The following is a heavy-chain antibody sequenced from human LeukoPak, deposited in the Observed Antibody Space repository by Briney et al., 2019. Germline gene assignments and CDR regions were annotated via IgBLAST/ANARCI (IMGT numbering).Heavy chain of an antibody. Sequence: SETLSLTCAVYGGSSSAHYWNWIRQPPGKGLEWIGEINHSGSTNYNPSLKSRVTISVDMSKNQFSLKLSSVTAADTAVYYCARVTVGALDYWGQGTLVTVSS. D-gene: IGHD1-26*01. CDR1: GGSSSAHY. J-gene: IGHJ4*02. CDR2: INHSGST. V-gene: IGHV4-34*01. CDR3: ARVTVGALDY.